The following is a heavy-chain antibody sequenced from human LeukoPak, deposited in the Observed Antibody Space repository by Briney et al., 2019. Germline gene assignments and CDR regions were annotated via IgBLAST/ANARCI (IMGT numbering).Heavy chain of an antibody. CDR1: GGSLSGYY. V-gene: IGHV4-34*01. J-gene: IGHJ4*02. CDR2: INHSGST. CDR3: ARRRGTYYYGSGSSNPHFDY. Sequence: SETLSLTCAVYGGSLSGYYWSWIRQPPGKGLEWIGEINHSGSTNYNPSLKSRVTISVDTSKNQFSLKLSSVTAADTAVYYCARRRGTYYYGSGSSNPHFDYWGQGTLVTVSS. D-gene: IGHD3-10*01.